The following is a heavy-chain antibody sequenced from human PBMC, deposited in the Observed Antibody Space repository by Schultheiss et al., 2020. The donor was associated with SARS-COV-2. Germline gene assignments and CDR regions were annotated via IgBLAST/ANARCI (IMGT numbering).Heavy chain of an antibody. CDR2: IDWDDDK. CDR1: GFSLSTSGMC. D-gene: IGHD6-13*01. V-gene: IGHV2-70*13. CDR3: AHDSIAAARNGMDV. J-gene: IGHJ6*02. Sequence: SGPTLVKPTQILTLTCTFSGFSLSTSGMCVSWIRQPPGKALEWLALIDWDDDKYYSTSLKTRLTISKDTSKNQVVLRMTNMYPVDTATYYCAHDSIAAARNGMDVWGQGTTVTVSS.